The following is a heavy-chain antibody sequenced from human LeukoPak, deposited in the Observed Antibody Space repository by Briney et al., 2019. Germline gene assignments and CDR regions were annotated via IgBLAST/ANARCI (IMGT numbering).Heavy chain of an antibody. J-gene: IGHJ4*02. CDR1: GFTFSSYG. CDR2: ISYDGSNK. Sequence: PGGSLRLSCAASGFTFSSYGMHWVRQAPGKGLEWVAVISYDGSNKYYADSVKGRFTISRDNSKNMLYLQMNNLRAEDTAVYYCAKEGRWLQGVFDYWGQGTLVTVSS. V-gene: IGHV3-30*18. CDR3: AKEGRWLQGVFDY. D-gene: IGHD5-24*01.